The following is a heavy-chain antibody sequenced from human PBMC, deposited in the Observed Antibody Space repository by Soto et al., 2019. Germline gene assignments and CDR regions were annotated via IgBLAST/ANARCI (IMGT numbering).Heavy chain of an antibody. Sequence: QVQLVQSGAEVKKPGSSVKVSCKASRGTFNRYAISWLRQAPGQGPEWMGGITPMFGIGNYAQKFQGRVTITADESTTTVHMELRRLTCEDTAVYYCAQTLGSAVAGPGRFDLWGRGTRVIVSS. CDR3: AQTLGSAVAGPGRFDL. J-gene: IGHJ2*01. V-gene: IGHV1-69*12. D-gene: IGHD6-19*01. CDR1: RGTFNRYA. CDR2: ITPMFGIG.